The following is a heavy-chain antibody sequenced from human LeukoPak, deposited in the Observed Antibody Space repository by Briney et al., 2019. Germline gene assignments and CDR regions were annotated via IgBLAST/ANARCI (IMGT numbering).Heavy chain of an antibody. CDR3: ARDRIIYGDYGDAFDI. V-gene: IGHV3-21*01. D-gene: IGHD4-17*01. CDR1: GFTFSRYS. Sequence: PWGSLRLSCAASGFTFSRYSMNWVRQAPGRGLEWVSSISSSSSYIYYADSLKGRFINSRDNAKNSLYLQMNSLRAEDTAVYFCARDRIIYGDYGDAFDIWGQGTMVTVSS. J-gene: IGHJ3*02. CDR2: ISSSSSYI.